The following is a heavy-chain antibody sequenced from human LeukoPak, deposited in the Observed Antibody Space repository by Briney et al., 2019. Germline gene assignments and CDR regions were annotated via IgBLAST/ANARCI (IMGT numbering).Heavy chain of an antibody. D-gene: IGHD1-26*01. CDR1: GYTFTSYY. CDR2: INPSGGST. CDR3: ARDWEWEPTDY. V-gene: IGHV1-46*01. Sequence: ASVKVSCKASGYTFTSYYIHWVRQAPGQGLEWMGIINPSGGSTSYAQKFQGRVTMTRDTSTSTVYMELSSLRSEDTAVYYCARDWEWEPTDYWAREPWSPSPQ. J-gene: IGHJ4*02.